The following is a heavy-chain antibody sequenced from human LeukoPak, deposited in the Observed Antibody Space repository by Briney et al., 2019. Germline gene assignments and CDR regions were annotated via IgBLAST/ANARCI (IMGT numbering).Heavy chain of an antibody. V-gene: IGHV3-11*04. CDR1: GFISSDYY. Sequence: GGSLRLSCAASGFISSDYYMSWIRQAPGKGLEWVSYISRTTSYADSVKGRFTISRDNAKSSLYLQMNSLRAEDTAVYYCARDTDYAFDVWGQGTMVTVSS. CDR2: ISRTT. CDR3: ARDTDYAFDV. J-gene: IGHJ3*01.